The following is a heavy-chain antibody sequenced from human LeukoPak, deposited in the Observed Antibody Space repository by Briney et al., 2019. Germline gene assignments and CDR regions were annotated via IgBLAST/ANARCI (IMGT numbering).Heavy chain of an antibody. CDR3: ARERGYYYDSSGYYFDY. D-gene: IGHD3-22*01. CDR2: IYYSGST. Sequence: SETLSLTCTVSGGSISSGGYYWSWIRQHPGKGLEWIGYIYYSGSTYYNPSLKSRVTISVDTSKNQFSLKLSSVTAADTAVYYCARERGYYYDSSGYYFDYWGQGTLVTVSS. CDR1: GGSISSGGYY. J-gene: IGHJ4*02. V-gene: IGHV4-31*03.